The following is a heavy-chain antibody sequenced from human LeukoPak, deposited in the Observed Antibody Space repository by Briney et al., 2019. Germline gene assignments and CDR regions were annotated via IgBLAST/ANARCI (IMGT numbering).Heavy chain of an antibody. V-gene: IGHV3-15*01. CDR1: GFTFSNAW. CDR3: TTESSWTIFYLDY. CDR2: IKSQTDGGTA. D-gene: IGHD6-13*01. Sequence: RTGGSLRLSCAAPGFTFSNAWMSWVRQAPGKGLEWVGRIKSQTDGGTADYAAPVKGRFTISRDDSKNTLYLQMNSLKTEDTALYYCTTESSWTIFYLDYWGQGTLVTVSS. J-gene: IGHJ4*02.